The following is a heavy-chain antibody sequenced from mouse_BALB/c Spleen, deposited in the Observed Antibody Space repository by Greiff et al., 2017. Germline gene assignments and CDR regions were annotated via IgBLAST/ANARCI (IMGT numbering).Heavy chain of an antibody. V-gene: IGHV5-12-2*01. CDR3: ARQNSLLRPFDY. CDR1: GFTFSSYT. CDR2: ISNGGGST. J-gene: IGHJ2*01. D-gene: IGHD1-2*01. Sequence: EVKVVESGGGLVQPGGSLKLSCAASGFTFSSYTMSWVRQTPEKRLEWVAYISNGGGSTYYPDTVKGRFTISRDNAKNTLYLQMSSLKSEDTAMYYCARQNSLLRPFDYWGQGTTLTVSS.